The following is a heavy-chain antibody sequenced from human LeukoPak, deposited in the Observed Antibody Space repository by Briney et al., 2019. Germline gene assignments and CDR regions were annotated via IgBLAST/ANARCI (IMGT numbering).Heavy chain of an antibody. D-gene: IGHD5-24*01. Sequence: GGSLRLSCAASGFTFSAYSMNWVRQAPEKGLEWVSYIGSSSSPIYYADSVKGRFTISRDNSKNTLYLQMNSLRAEDTAVYYCAKRGDGDNFDYWGQGTLVTVSS. V-gene: IGHV3-48*01. CDR2: IGSSSSPI. J-gene: IGHJ4*02. CDR3: AKRGDGDNFDY. CDR1: GFTFSAYS.